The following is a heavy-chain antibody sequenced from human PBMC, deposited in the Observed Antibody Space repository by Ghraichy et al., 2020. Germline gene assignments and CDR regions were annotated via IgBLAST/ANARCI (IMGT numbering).Heavy chain of an antibody. CDR2: ISAYNGNT. V-gene: IGHV1-18*04. D-gene: IGHD3-10*01. CDR1: GYTFTSYG. Sequence: ASVKVSCKASGYTFTSYGISWVRQAPGQGLEWMGWISAYNGNTNYAQKLQGRVTMTTDTSTSTAYMELRSLRSDDTAVYYCARFGYYYGSGSYYIVDYWGQGTLVTVSS. CDR3: ARFGYYYGSGSYYIVDY. J-gene: IGHJ4*02.